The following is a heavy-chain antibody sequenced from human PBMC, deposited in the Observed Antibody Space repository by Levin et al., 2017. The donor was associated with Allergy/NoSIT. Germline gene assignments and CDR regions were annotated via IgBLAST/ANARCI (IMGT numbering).Heavy chain of an antibody. Sequence: GESLKISCVVSGFTRRYWMHWVRKAPGKGLEWVSHIDNDGVTTHTADSVKARFTVSRNNAENTLYLQMKSLRVEDTAVYYCATDFQYGLAVWGQGTTVTVSS. CDR1: GFTRRYW. V-gene: IGHV3-74*01. CDR2: IDNDGVTT. J-gene: IGHJ6*02. CDR3: ATDFQYGLAV.